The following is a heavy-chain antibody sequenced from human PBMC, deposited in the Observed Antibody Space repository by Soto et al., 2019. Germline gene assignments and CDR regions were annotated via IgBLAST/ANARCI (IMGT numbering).Heavy chain of an antibody. CDR3: ATVEFSASYTADN. D-gene: IGHD3-3*01. CDR2: ILVASGNT. V-gene: IGHV1-58*01. Sequence: SVKVSCKASGFTFTSSAVQWVRQARGQPLEWIGWILVASGNTNYAQKFQERVIITRDMSTSTAYMELSSLRSDDTAVYYCATVEFSASYTADNWGQGTLVTVSS. CDR1: GFTFTSSA. J-gene: IGHJ4*02.